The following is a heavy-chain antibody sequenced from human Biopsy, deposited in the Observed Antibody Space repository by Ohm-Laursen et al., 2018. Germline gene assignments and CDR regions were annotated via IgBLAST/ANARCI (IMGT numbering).Heavy chain of an antibody. CDR1: GYPVTNDYY. J-gene: IGHJ6*02. D-gene: IGHD5-12*01. CDR3: ARVAGGYAYYYGMDV. Sequence: GTLSLTCAVSGYPVTNDYYWGWIRQPPGKGLEWIGNIYYDGITYYNPSLKSRVAMSVDTSKNQFSLRLTSVTAADTAVYYCARVAGGYAYYYGMDVWGQGTTVIDSS. V-gene: IGHV4-38-2*01. CDR2: IYYDGIT.